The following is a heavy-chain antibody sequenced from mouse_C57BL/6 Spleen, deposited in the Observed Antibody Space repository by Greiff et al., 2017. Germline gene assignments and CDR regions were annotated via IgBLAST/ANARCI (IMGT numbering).Heavy chain of an antibody. CDR3: ARGITTVVAKGYYFDY. D-gene: IGHD1-1*01. J-gene: IGHJ2*01. V-gene: IGHV1-50*01. Sequence: VQLQQPGAELVKPGASVKLSCKASGYTFTSYWMQWVKQRPGQGLEWIGEIDPSDSYTNYNQKFKGKATLTVDTSSSTAYMQLSSLTSEDSAVYYCARGITTVVAKGYYFDYWGQGTTLTVSS. CDR1: GYTFTSYW. CDR2: IDPSDSYT.